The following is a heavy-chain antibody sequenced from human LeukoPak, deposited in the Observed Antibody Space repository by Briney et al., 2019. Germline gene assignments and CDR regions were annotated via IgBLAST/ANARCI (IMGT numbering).Heavy chain of an antibody. CDR3: ARDNWGSHVIDP. V-gene: IGHV3-30-3*01. J-gene: IGHJ5*02. CDR2: ISYDGSNK. D-gene: IGHD7-27*01. Sequence: PGGSLRLSCAASGFTFSSYAMHWVRQAPGKGLEWVAVISYDGSNKYYADSVKGRFTISRDNSKNTQYLQMNSLRAEDTAVYYCARDNWGSHVIDPWGQGALVTVSS. CDR1: GFTFSSYA.